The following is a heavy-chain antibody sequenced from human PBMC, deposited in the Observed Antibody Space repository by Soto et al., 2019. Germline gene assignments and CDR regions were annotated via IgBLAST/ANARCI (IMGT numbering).Heavy chain of an antibody. CDR2: IGTAGDT. V-gene: IGHV3-13*01. CDR1: GCTFSGFY. D-gene: IGHD2-21*01. CDR3: ARGQEVGDHFFDS. J-gene: IGHJ4*02. Sequence: WETLRLSCEASGCTFSGFYMHWVRQPTGKGLEWVSTIGTAGDTYYAVSVKGRFTISRDNAKNSLSLQMNRLRAGDTAVYFCARGQEVGDHFFDSWGQGTQVTVSS.